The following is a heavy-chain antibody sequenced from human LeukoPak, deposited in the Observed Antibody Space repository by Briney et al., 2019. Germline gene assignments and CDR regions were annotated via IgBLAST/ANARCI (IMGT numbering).Heavy chain of an antibody. CDR1: GYTFTDYY. CDR2: INPNSGNT. CDR3: ARGTTPKEGLRQLWFGELFPLYYYYYYMDV. J-gene: IGHJ6*03. V-gene: IGHV1-8*02. Sequence: ASVKASCKASGYTFTDYYIHWVRQAPGQGLEWMGWINPNSGNTGYAQKFQGRVTMTRNTSISTAYMELSSLRSEDTAVYYCARGTTPKEGLRQLWFGELFPLYYYYYYMDVWGKGTTVTISS. D-gene: IGHD3-10*01.